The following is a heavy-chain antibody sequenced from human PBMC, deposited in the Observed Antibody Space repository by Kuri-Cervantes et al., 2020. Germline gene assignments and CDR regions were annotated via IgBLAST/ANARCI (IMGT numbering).Heavy chain of an antibody. CDR3: ARGAYGSGSYYLVMGLDY. CDR2: ISYDGSNK. V-gene: IGHV3-30*03. J-gene: IGHJ4*02. CDR1: GFTFSRYW. D-gene: IGHD3-10*01. Sequence: GESLKISCAASGFTFSRYWMTWVRQAPGKGLEWVAVISYDGSNKYYADSVKGRFTISRDNSKNTLYLQMNSLRAEDTAVYYCARGAYGSGSYYLVMGLDYWGQGTLVTVSS.